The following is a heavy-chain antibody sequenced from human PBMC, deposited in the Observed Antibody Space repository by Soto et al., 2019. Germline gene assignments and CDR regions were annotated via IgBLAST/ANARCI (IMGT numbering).Heavy chain of an antibody. CDR2: MNPNSGNT. J-gene: IGHJ6*02. CDR3: ARPGATAPRYYYGMDV. CDR1: GYTFTSYD. V-gene: IGHV1-8*01. D-gene: IGHD5-12*01. Sequence: QVQLVQSGAEVKKPGASVKVSCKASGYTFTSYDINWVRQATGQGLEWMGWMNPNSGNTGYAQKFQGRVTVTRNTSISTAYMELSSLRSEDTAVYYCARPGATAPRYYYGMDVWGQGTTVTVSS.